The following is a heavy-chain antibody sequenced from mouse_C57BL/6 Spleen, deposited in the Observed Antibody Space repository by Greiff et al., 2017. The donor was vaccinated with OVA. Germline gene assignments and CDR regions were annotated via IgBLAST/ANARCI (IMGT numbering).Heavy chain of an antibody. CDR2: ISSGGDYI. J-gene: IGHJ2*01. Sequence: EVQRVESGEGLVKPGGSLKLSCAASGFTFSSYAMSWVRQTPEKRLEWVAYISSGGDYIYYADTVKGRFTISRDNARNTLYLQMSSLKSEDTAMYYCTRETYYGSSCFDYWGQGTTLTVSS. CDR1: GFTFSSYA. D-gene: IGHD1-1*01. CDR3: TRETYYGSSCFDY. V-gene: IGHV5-9-1*02.